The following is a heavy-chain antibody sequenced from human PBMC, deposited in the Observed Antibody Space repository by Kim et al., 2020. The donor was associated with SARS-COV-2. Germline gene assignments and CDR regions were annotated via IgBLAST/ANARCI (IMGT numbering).Heavy chain of an antibody. CDR2: IYYSGST. J-gene: IGHJ4*02. D-gene: IGHD6-13*01. CDR1: GGSISSSSYY. CDR3: ARLAAADRDY. V-gene: IGHV4-39*01. Sequence: SETLSLTCTVSGGSISSSSYYWGWIRQPPGKGLKWIGSIYYSGSTYYNPSLKSRVTISVDTSKNQFSLKLSSVTAADTAVYYCARLAAADRDYWGQGTLV.